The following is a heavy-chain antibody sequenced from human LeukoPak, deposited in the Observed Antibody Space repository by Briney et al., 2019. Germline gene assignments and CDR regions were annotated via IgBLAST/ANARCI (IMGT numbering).Heavy chain of an antibody. Sequence: PSETLSLTCTVSGGSISSNNYYCGWIRQPPGKGLEWIGSINIGGNTYYNPSLKGRVTIAVDTSKTQFSLKLSSVTAADTSVYYCARHSVSGWYFDYWGQGTLVTVSS. CDR1: GGSISSNNYY. J-gene: IGHJ4*02. CDR3: ARHSVSGWYFDY. D-gene: IGHD6-19*01. CDR2: INIGGNT. V-gene: IGHV4-39*01.